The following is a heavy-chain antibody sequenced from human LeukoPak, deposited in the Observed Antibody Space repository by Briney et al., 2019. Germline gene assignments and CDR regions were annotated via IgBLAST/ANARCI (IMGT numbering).Heavy chain of an antibody. Sequence: SETLSLTCTVSGDSISSGSYYWSWIRLPAGKGLEWIGRIYTSGSTNYNPSLKSRVTISVDTSKNQFSLKLSSVTAADTAVYYCARASAAAPFDYWGQGTLVTVSS. CDR2: IYTSGST. CDR3: ARASAAAPFDY. V-gene: IGHV4-61*02. J-gene: IGHJ4*02. CDR1: GDSISSGSYY. D-gene: IGHD2-2*01.